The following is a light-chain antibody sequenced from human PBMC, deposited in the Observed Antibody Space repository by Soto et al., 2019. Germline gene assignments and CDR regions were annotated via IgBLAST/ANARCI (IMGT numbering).Light chain of an antibody. V-gene: IGKV4-1*01. Sequence: DIVMTQSPDSLAVSLGERATINCRSSQSVLYSSNNKNYLAWYQQKPGHPPKLLIYWTSTRESGVPDRFSGSGSGTAFTLTISSLQAEDVAVYYCHQDYSLQYNFGQGTQLAIK. CDR3: HQDYSLQYN. CDR2: WTS. J-gene: IGKJ2*01. CDR1: QSVLYSSNNKNY.